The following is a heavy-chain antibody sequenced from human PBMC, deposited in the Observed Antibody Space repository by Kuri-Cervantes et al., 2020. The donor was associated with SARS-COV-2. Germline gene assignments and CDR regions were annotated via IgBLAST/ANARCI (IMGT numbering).Heavy chain of an antibody. V-gene: IGHV3-30-3*01. Sequence: GGSRRLSCAASGFTFSSYAMHWVRQAPGKGLEWVAVISYDGSNKYYADSVKGRFTISRDNSKYTLYLQMNSLRAEDTAVYYCANVLRYFDPTDAFDIWGQGTMVTVSS. CDR3: ANVLRYFDPTDAFDI. CDR2: ISYDGSNK. D-gene: IGHD3-9*01. CDR1: GFTFSSYA. J-gene: IGHJ3*02.